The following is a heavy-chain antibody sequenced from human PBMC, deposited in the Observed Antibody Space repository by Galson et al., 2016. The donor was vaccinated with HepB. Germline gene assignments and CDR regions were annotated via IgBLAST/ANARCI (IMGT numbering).Heavy chain of an antibody. V-gene: IGHV4-59*01. CDR3: ARAAYGSVDK. CDR2: IYYGGST. Sequence: ETLSLTCSVSGASMSTYYWSWIRQPPGKGLEWIGYIYYGGSTNYNPSLKSRLTISIDTSKNQFSLKVSSVTAADTAVYYCARAAYGSVDKWGQGTLVTVSS. J-gene: IGHJ4*02. D-gene: IGHD3-10*01. CDR1: GASMSTYY.